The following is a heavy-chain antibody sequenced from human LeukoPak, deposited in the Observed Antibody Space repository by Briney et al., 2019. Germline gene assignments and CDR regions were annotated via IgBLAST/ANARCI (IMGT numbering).Heavy chain of an antibody. CDR1: GGSISSSSYY. CDR2: IYYSGST. V-gene: IGHV4-39*07. Sequence: PSETLSLTCTVSGGSISSSSYYWGWIRQPPGKGLEWIGSIYYSGSTYYNPSLKSRVTISVDTSKNQFSLKLSSVTAADTAVYYCARRRSLMVRGGHYNWFDPWGQGTLVTVSS. D-gene: IGHD3-10*01. J-gene: IGHJ5*02. CDR3: ARRRSLMVRGGHYNWFDP.